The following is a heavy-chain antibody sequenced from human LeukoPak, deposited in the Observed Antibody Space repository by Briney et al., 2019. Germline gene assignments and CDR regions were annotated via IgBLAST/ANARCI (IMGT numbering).Heavy chain of an antibody. D-gene: IGHD5-12*01. CDR1: GYTFTSYG. V-gene: IGHV1-18*04. CDR2: ISAYNGNT. CDR3: ASRGYSGYDRSPNAFDI. J-gene: IGHJ3*02. Sequence: ASVKVSCKASGYTFTSYGISWVRQAPGQGLEWMGCISAYNGNTNYAQKLQGRDTMTTDTSTSTACMELRSLRSDDTAVYYCASRGYSGYDRSPNAFDIWGQGTMVTVSS.